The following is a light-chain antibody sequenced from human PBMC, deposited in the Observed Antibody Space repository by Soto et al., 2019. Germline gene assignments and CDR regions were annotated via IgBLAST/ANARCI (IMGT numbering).Light chain of an antibody. CDR3: QSYDTSLSGSAV. CDR1: SSNIGAGYD. CDR2: GDT. J-gene: IGLJ2*01. Sequence: QSVLTQPPSVSGAPGQRDTISCTGSSSNIGAGYDVHWYQQLPGTAPKLLIYGDTNRPSGVPDRFSGSKSGTSASLAITGLQAEDEADYYCQSYDTSLSGSAVFGGGTKVTVL. V-gene: IGLV1-40*01.